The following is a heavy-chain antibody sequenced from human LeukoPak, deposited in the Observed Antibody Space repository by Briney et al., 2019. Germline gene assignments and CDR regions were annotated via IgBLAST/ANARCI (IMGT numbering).Heavy chain of an antibody. CDR1: GYTFTSYD. CDR2: MNPNSGNT. Sequence: GASVKVSCKVSGYTFTSYDINWVRQATGQGLEWMGWMNPNSGNTGYAQKFQGRVTITRNTSISTAYMELSSLRSEDTAVYYCARANYGDSGWFDPWGQGTLVTVSS. V-gene: IGHV1-8*03. D-gene: IGHD4-17*01. J-gene: IGHJ5*02. CDR3: ARANYGDSGWFDP.